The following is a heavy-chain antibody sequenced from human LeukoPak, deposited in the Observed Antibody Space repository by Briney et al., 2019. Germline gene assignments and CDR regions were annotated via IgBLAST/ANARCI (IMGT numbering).Heavy chain of an antibody. CDR3: ARGDDYKSTYFDN. CDR1: GFTFSSYE. Sequence: GGSLRLSCSASGFTFSSYEMNWVRQAPGKGLEWVSYISFSGSSIYYAGSVKGRFTISRDNAKNSLYLQMNSLRAEDTAVYYCARGDDYKSTYFDNWGQGTLVTVSS. D-gene: IGHD5-12*01. J-gene: IGHJ4*02. V-gene: IGHV3-48*03. CDR2: ISFSGSSI.